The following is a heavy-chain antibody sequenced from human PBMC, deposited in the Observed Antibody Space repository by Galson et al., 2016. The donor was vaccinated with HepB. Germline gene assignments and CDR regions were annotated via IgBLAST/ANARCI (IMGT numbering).Heavy chain of an antibody. CDR1: GYTFTTYW. J-gene: IGHJ4*02. V-gene: IGHV5-51*01. Sequence: QSGAEVKKPGESLRISCKASGYTFTTYWIGWVRQKPGKGLEWMGIIHPHDSDSKYSPSFQGQVTISADNSITTAYLQWNSLEASDSAIYYWARLHCSGTSCFSGSAYFFDYWGQGPLVTVSS. D-gene: IGHD2-15*01. CDR3: ARLHCSGTSCFSGSAYFFDY. CDR2: IHPHDSDS.